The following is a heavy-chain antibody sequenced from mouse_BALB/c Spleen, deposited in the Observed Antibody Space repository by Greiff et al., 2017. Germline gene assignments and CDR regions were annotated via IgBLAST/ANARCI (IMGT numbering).Heavy chain of an antibody. D-gene: IGHD6-1*01. CDR2: ISSGGGST. CDR1: GFAFSSYD. J-gene: IGHJ1*01. CDR3: ARTAYWYFDV. Sequence: EVMLVESGGGLVKPGGSLKLSCAASGFAFSSYDMSWVRQTPEKRLEWVAYISSGGGSTYYPDTVKGRFTISRDNAKNTLYLQMSSLKSEDTAMYYCARTAYWYFDVWGAGTTVTVSS. V-gene: IGHV5-12-1*01.